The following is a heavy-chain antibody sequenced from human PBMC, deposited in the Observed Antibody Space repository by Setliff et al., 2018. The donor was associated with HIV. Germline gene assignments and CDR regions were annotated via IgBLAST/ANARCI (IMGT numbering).Heavy chain of an antibody. J-gene: IGHJ6*03. CDR2: INRDGSAK. CDR3: ARHPYDFWSTGEYYMDV. V-gene: IGHV3-7*03. Sequence: PGGSLRLSCAASGFTFSDYWMTWFRQAPGKGLEWVANINRDGSAKYYVDSVKGRFTISRDNAQNSLYLQMNSLRAEDTAVYYCARHPYDFWSTGEYYMDVWGKGTTVTAP. D-gene: IGHD3-3*01. CDR1: GFTFSDYW.